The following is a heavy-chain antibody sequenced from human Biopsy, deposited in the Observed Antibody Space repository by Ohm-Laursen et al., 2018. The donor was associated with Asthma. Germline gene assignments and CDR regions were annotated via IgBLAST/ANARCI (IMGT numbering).Heavy chain of an antibody. V-gene: IGHV3-30-3*01. CDR3: ARDGRWFDP. Sequence: SLRLSCAASRFTYEMHWVRQAPGKGLEWVAVISYDGSSIYYADSVKGRFSTSRDNAKNSLYLQMNSLRVEDTAVYYCARDGRWFDPWGQGTLVTVSS. CDR2: ISYDGSSI. J-gene: IGHJ5*02. CDR1: RFTYE.